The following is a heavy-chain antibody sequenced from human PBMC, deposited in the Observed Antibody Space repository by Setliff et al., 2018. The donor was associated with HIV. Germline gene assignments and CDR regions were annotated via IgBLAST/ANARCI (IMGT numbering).Heavy chain of an antibody. CDR3: ARVDMGYYYDSSGYSHFDH. V-gene: IGHV5-51*01. CDR1: GYSFPTYW. J-gene: IGHJ4*02. D-gene: IGHD3-22*01. Sequence: PGESLKISCKGSGYSFPTYWIAWVRQMPGKGLEWMGVIYPDESDSRYSPSFRGQVTISAYKSINTAYLQWSSLKASDTAMYYCARVDMGYYYDSSGYSHFDHWGQRTLVTVSS. CDR2: IYPDESDS.